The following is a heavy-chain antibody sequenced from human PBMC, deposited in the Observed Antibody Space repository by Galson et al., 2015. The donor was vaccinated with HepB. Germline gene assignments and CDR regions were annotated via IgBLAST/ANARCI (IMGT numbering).Heavy chain of an antibody. Sequence: SLRLSCAASGFTFSSYEMNWVRQAPGKGLEWVSYISSSGSTIYYADSVKGRFTISRDNAKNSLYLQMNSLRAEDTAVYYCARGGYYDFWSGYYSQDYYYGMDVWGQGTTVTVSS. CDR3: ARGGYYDFWSGYYSQDYYYGMDV. V-gene: IGHV3-48*03. CDR1: GFTFSSYE. CDR2: ISSSGSTI. J-gene: IGHJ6*02. D-gene: IGHD3-3*01.